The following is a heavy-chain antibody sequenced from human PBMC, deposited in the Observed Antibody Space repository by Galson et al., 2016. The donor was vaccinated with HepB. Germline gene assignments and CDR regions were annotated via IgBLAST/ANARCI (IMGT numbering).Heavy chain of an antibody. V-gene: IGHV3-74*01. CDR1: GFTFSTYS. Sequence: SLRLSCAASGFTFSTYSMDWVRQAPGKGLVWVSRINTDGSSTSYADSVKGRFTISRDNAKNTLYLQMNSLRAEDTAVYYCARAPLEMATIQRGYFDYWGQGTLVTVSS. CDR2: INTDGSST. D-gene: IGHD5-24*01. CDR3: ARAPLEMATIQRGYFDY. J-gene: IGHJ4*02.